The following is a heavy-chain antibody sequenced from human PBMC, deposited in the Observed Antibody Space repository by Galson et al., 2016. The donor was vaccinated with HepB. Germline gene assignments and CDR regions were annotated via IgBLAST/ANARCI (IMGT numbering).Heavy chain of an antibody. J-gene: IGHJ5*02. CDR3: ARRVPVDKTPRPPRCFDP. Sequence: SETLSLTCTVSGGSITSYYWSWIRQPPGKGLEWIGNIHYTGSTYYNPSLKSRVTISVDTSKNQFSLKLTSVTAADTAVYYCARRVPVDKTPRPPRCFDPWGQGTLVTVSS. D-gene: IGHD2-2*01. CDR1: GGSITSYY. CDR2: IHYTGST. V-gene: IGHV4-59*04.